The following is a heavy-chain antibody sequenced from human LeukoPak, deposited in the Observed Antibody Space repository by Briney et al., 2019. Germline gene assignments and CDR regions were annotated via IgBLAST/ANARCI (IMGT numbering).Heavy chain of an antibody. J-gene: IGHJ2*01. Sequence: PGRSLSLSCAASGFTFSKDDFHWVRHAPGKGLEWVAATGVTGDTYYADSVTGRFTISREDAANALYLQMRSLGAGDTARYYCTKEFCGSRAACAGGSYYDFWGRGALVTVSS. D-gene: IGHD2-15*01. CDR2: TGVTGDT. CDR1: GFTFSKDD. V-gene: IGHV3-13*01. CDR3: TKEFCGSRAACAGGSYYDF.